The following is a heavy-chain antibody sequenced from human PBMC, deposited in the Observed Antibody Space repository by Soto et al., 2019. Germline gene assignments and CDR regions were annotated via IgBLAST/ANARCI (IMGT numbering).Heavy chain of an antibody. J-gene: IGHJ6*02. CDR1: GFTFSSHW. CDR3: ARYYFGSGRYYISRLYYYYGMDV. CDR2: IKQDGSEK. Sequence: PGGSLRLSCAASGFTFSSHWMSWVRQAPGKGLEWVANIKQDGSEKYYVDSVKGRFTISRDNAKNSLYLQMNSLRAEDTAVYYCARYYFGSGRYYISRLYYYYGMDVWGQGTTVTVSS. D-gene: IGHD3-10*01. V-gene: IGHV3-7*05.